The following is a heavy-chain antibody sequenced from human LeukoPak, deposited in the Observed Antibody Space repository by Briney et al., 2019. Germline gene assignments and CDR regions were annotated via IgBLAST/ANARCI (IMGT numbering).Heavy chain of an antibody. D-gene: IGHD1-26*01. J-gene: IGHJ4*02. CDR3: ARDSGSVGELRPSTFDY. V-gene: IGHV3-48*03. Sequence: GGSLRLSCAASGFIFSSYEMNWVRQAPGKGLEWVSYISSNGSTIYYADSVKGRFTISRDYAKNSLYLQMDSVRAEDTAVYYCARDSGSVGELRPSTFDYWGQGTLVTVSS. CDR1: GFIFSSYE. CDR2: ISSNGSTI.